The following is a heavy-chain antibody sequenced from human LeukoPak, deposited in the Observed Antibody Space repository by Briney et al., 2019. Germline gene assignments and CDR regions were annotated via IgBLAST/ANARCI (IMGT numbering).Heavy chain of an antibody. D-gene: IGHD2-2*01. CDR1: GFTFSSYA. Sequence: GGSLRLSCAASGFTFSSYAMSWVRQAPGKGLEWVSAISGSGGSTYYADSVKGRFTISRDNSKNTLYLQMNSLRAEDTAVHYCAKVHEGYCSSTSCYFVDYWGQGTLVTVSS. V-gene: IGHV3-23*01. CDR2: ISGSGGST. J-gene: IGHJ4*02. CDR3: AKVHEGYCSSTSCYFVDY.